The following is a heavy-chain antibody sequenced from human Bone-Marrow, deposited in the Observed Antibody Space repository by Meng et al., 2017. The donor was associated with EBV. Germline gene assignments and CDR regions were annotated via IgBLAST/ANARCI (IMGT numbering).Heavy chain of an antibody. CDR1: GFSFSSYW. CDR3: SRDLVGSDDY. CDR2: LNEHGTIT. Sequence: EGQLVGSGGALVQPGGSLRLSCAASGFSFSSYWMHWVRQAPGKGPVWVSRLNEHGTITTYADSVKGRFTISRDNAKNTLYLQMNSLRVEDTAVYYCSRDLVGSDDYWGQGTLVTVSS. J-gene: IGHJ4*02. V-gene: IGHV3-74*01.